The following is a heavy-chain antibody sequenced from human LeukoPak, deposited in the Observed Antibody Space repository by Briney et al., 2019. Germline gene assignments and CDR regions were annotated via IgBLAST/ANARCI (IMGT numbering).Heavy chain of an antibody. D-gene: IGHD1-1*01. J-gene: IGHJ6*02. CDR3: ARNSGTGYYYYGMDV. Sequence: GGSLRLSCAASGFTFSNYNMNWVRQAPGKGLEWVSSISSSSSYIYYADSVKGRFTISRDNAKNSLYLQMNSLRAEDTAVYYCARNSGTGYYYYGMDVWGQGTTVTVSS. V-gene: IGHV3-21*01. CDR1: GFTFSNYN. CDR2: ISSSSSYI.